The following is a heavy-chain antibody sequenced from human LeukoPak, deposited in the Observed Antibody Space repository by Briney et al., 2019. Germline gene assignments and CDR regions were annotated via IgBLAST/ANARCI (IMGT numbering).Heavy chain of an antibody. CDR1: GFTVSSNY. J-gene: IGHJ6*03. D-gene: IGHD3-10*01. CDR3: ASGSGSYRTPYYYMDV. CDR2: IYSGCST. V-gene: IGHV3-53*01. Sequence: GGSLRLSCAASGFTVSSNYMRWVRQAPGKGLEWVSVIYSGCSTYDADSVKGRFTISRDNSKNTLYLQMNSLRAEDTGVYYCASGSGSYRTPYYYMDVWGTGTTVTVSS.